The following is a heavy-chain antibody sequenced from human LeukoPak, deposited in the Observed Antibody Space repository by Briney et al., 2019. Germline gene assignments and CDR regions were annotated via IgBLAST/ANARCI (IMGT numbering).Heavy chain of an antibody. V-gene: IGHV3-53*01. J-gene: IGHJ4*02. CDR2: IYPGGII. CDR1: GFTFSSYW. CDR3: VNNDYFAY. D-gene: IGHD2-8*01. Sequence: QPGGSLRLSCAASGFTFSSYWMSWVRQAPGKGLEWVSVIYPGGIIYYADSVKGRFSISRDISMNTVFLQLNNLRAEDTAIYHCVNNDYFAYWGQGTLVTVSS.